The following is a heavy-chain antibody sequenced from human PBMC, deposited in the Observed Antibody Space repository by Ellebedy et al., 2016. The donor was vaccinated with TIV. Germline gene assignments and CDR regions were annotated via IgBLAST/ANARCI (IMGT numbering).Heavy chain of an antibody. CDR2: INHSGST. CDR3: ARGDYFDY. CDR1: GGSFSGYY. V-gene: IGHV4-34*01. J-gene: IGHJ4*02. Sequence: MPSETLSLTFAVHGGSFSGYYWSWTRQPPGKGLDWIGEINHSGSTNYNPSLKSRVTVSVDTSKNQFPLKLSSVTAADKAVYYCARGDYFDYWGQGTLVTVSS.